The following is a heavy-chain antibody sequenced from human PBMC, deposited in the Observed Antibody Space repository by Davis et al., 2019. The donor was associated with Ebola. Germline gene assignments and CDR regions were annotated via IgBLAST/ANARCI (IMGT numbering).Heavy chain of an antibody. CDR1: GASIRSYY. V-gene: IGHV4-59*01. CDR3: ARGRRLSLSYNWFDP. J-gene: IGHJ5*02. CDR2: IYYSGGT. D-gene: IGHD3-22*01. Sequence: PSETLSLTCTVSGASIRSYYWSWIRQPPGKGLEWIGYIYYSGGTNYNPSLKSRVTISVDTSKNQFSLKLSSVTAADTAVYYCARGRRLSLSYNWFDPWGQGTLVTASS.